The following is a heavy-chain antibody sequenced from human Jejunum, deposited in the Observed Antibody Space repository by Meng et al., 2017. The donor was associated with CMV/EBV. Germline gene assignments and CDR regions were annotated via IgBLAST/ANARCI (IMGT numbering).Heavy chain of an antibody. J-gene: IGHJ4*02. V-gene: IGHV1-69*01. CDR3: ATHPRRLLIPPPFDY. CDR2: IIPAYGTT. D-gene: IGHD2/OR15-2a*01. CDR1: GGTVSTYA. Sequence: VEVWQLGAEFKTAGSSVKVSCKASGGTVSTYAISWVRQAPGQGLEWMGGIIPAYGTTTYAPKFQGRVTITTVESTGTVYVELPTLGSEDTAVYYCATHPRRLLIPPPFDYWGQGTLVTVSS.